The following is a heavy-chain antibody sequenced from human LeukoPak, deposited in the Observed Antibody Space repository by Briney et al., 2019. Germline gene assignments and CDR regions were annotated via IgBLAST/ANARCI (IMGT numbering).Heavy chain of an antibody. Sequence: SETLSLTCAVSGFSISSSNWWSWVRQPPGEGLEWIEEIYHSGSTNYKPSLKRRVTISVDKSKNQFSLNLNSVTAADTAVDYCARDGDGYNFIDYWGQGTLVTVSS. CDR3: ARDGDGYNFIDY. CDR2: IYHSGST. CDR1: GFSISSSNW. D-gene: IGHD5-24*01. J-gene: IGHJ4*02. V-gene: IGHV4-4*02.